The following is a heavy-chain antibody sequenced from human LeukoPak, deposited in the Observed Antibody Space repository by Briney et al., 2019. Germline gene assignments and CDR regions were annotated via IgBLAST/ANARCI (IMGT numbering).Heavy chain of an antibody. CDR2: INPNSGGT. CDR3: AREMATIQSFDY. V-gene: IGHV1-2*02. CDR1: GYTFTGYY. J-gene: IGHJ4*02. D-gene: IGHD5-24*01. Sequence: ASVKVSCKASGYTFTGYYMHWVRQAPGQGLEWMGWINPNSGGTNYAQKFQGRVTMTRDTSISTAYMELSRLRSDDTAVYYCAREMATIQSFDYWGQGTPVTVSS.